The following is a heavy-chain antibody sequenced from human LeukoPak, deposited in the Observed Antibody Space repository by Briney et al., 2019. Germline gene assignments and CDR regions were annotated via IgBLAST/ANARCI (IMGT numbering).Heavy chain of an antibody. V-gene: IGHV4-30-4*08. CDR2: IYYSGST. D-gene: IGHD4-17*01. Sequence: SETLSLTCTVSGGSISSGDYYWSWICQPPGKGLEWIGYIYYSGSTYYNPSLKSRVTISVDTSKNQFSLKLSSVTAADTAVYYCARDRPTYYMDVWGKGTTVTVSS. CDR3: ARDRPTYYMDV. CDR1: GGSISSGDYY. J-gene: IGHJ6*03.